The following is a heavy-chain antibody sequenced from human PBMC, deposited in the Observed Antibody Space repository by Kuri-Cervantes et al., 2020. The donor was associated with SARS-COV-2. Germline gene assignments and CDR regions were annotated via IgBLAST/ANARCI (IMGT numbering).Heavy chain of an antibody. Sequence: GESLKISCAASGFTFSSYGMHWVRQAPGKGLEWVAVIWYDGSNKYYADSVKGRFTISRDNSKNTLYLQMNSLRAEGTAVYYCARDPKIYRSYYYYMDVWGKGTTVTVSS. J-gene: IGHJ6*03. CDR3: ARDPKIYRSYYYYMDV. V-gene: IGHV3-33*01. CDR2: IWYDGSNK. CDR1: GFTFSSYG. D-gene: IGHD3-16*02.